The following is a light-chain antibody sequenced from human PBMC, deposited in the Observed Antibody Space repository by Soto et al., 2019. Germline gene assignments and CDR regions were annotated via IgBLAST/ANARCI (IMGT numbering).Light chain of an antibody. CDR2: AAS. V-gene: IGKV1-39*01. CDR1: QSISSY. CDR3: HESDWSPWT. J-gene: IGKJ1*01. Sequence: DIQMTQSPSSLSASVGDRVTITCRASQSISSYLNWYQQKPGKAPKLLIYAASSLQSGVPSRFSGSGSGTEFSLSIRILQSEYFATDYWHESDWSPWTFGRGTKVEIK.